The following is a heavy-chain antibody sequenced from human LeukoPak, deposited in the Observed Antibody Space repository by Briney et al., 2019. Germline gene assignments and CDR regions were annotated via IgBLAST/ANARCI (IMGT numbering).Heavy chain of an antibody. CDR3: ARDRSTTHFDY. D-gene: IGHD5/OR15-5a*01. V-gene: IGHV3-33*08. J-gene: IGHJ4*02. CDR1: GFTFSSYG. CDR2: IWYDGSNT. Sequence: GRSLRPSWAASGFTFSSYGMHWVRRAPGKGLEWVAMIWYDGSNTYYADSVKGRFTISRDNSKNTLFLQMDSLRAEDTAVYYCARDRSTTHFDYWGQGTLVTVSS.